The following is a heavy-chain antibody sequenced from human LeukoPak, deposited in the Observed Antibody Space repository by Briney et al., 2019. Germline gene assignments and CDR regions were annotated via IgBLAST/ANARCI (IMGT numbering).Heavy chain of an antibody. CDR3: ARDRDYGSGSYSDNWFDP. D-gene: IGHD3-10*01. Sequence: GGSLRLSCAASGFTFSSYGMHWVRQAPGKGLEWVAFIRYDGSNKYYADSVKGRFTISRDNSKNTLYLQMNSLRAEDTAVYYCARDRDYGSGSYSDNWFDPWGQGTLVTVSS. CDR2: IRYDGSNK. J-gene: IGHJ5*02. CDR1: GFTFSSYG. V-gene: IGHV3-30*02.